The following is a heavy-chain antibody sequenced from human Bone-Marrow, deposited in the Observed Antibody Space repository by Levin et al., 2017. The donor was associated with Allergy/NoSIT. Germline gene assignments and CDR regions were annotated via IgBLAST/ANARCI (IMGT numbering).Heavy chain of an antibody. CDR1: GFTFSSYS. D-gene: IGHD3-10*01. Sequence: GGSLRLSCAASGFTFSSYSMNWVRQAPGKGLEWVSSISSSSSYIYYADSVKGRFTISRDNAKNSLYLQMNSLRAEDTAVYYCARVGLGDFYYYGMDGWGQGTTVTVSS. CDR3: ARVGLGDFYYYGMDG. V-gene: IGHV3-21*01. CDR2: ISSSSSYI. J-gene: IGHJ6*02.